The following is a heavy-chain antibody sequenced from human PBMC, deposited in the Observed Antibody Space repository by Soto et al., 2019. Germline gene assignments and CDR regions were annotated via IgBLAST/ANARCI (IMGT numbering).Heavy chain of an antibody. CDR1: GDSVSSNSAA. D-gene: IGHD1-26*01. V-gene: IGHV6-1*01. J-gene: IGHJ6*02. CDR2: TYYRSKWFN. CDR3: ARGVGATLYYYYYYGMDV. Sequence: SQTLSLTCAISGDSVSSNSAAWNWIRQSPSRGLEWLGRTYYRSKWFNDYAVSVKSRITINPDTSKNQFSLQLNSVTPEDTAVYYCARGVGATLYYYYYYGMDVWGQGTTVTVSS.